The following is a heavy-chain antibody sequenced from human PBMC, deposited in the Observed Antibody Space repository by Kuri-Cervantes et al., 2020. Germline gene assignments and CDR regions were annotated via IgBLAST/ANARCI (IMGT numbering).Heavy chain of an antibody. V-gene: IGHV2-26*01. J-gene: IGHJ4*02. D-gene: IGHD6-19*01. Sequence: SGPTLVKPTPTLTITCTFSGFSLSNARMGVSLIRQPLGKAPEWLAHNFSNDEKSYSTSLKSRLTISKDTTKSQVVLTMTNMDPVDTETYYCARMSLVAGINYCDYWRLGTLVTVSS. CDR3: ARMSLVAGINYCDY. CDR2: NFSNDEK. CDR1: GFSLSNARMG.